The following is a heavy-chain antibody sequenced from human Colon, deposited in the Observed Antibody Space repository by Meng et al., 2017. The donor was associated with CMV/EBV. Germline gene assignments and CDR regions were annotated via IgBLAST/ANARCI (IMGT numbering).Heavy chain of an antibody. CDR1: GGSISSSSYY. CDR3: ARQGGIAARKGWFDP. CDR2: IYYSGST. Sequence: SETLSLTCTVSGGSISSSSYYWGWIRQPPGKGLEWIGSIYYSGSTYYNPSLKSRVTISVDTSKNQFSLKLSSVTAADTAVYYCARQGGIAARKGWFDPWGQGTLVTVSS. J-gene: IGHJ5*02. D-gene: IGHD6-6*01. V-gene: IGHV4-39*01.